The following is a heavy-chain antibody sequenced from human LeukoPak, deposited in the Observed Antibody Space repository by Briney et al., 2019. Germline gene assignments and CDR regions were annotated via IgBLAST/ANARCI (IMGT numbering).Heavy chain of an antibody. CDR3: AKGPRVWGSYGDQ. Sequence: PGGSLRLSCAASGFTFDDYAMHWVRQAPGKGLEWVSGISWNSGSIGYADSVKGRFTISRDNAKNSLYLQMNSLRPEDTAFYYCAKGPRVWGSYGDQWGQGTLVTVSS. J-gene: IGHJ4*02. V-gene: IGHV3-9*01. CDR1: GFTFDDYA. D-gene: IGHD3-16*01. CDR2: ISWNSGSI.